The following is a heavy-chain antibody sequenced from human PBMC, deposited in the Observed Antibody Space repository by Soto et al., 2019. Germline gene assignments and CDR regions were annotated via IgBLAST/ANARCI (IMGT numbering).Heavy chain of an antibody. J-gene: IGHJ4*02. V-gene: IGHV1-2*04. CDR2: INPNSGGT. CDR1: GYTFTGYY. CDR3: ARDAGVGMSYFDY. Sequence: ASVKVSCKASGYTFTGYYMHWVRQAPGQGLEWMGWINPNSGGTNYAQKFQGWVTMTRDTSISTAYMELSRLRSDDTAVYYCARDAGVGMSYFDYWGQGTLVTVSS. D-gene: IGHD3-3*01.